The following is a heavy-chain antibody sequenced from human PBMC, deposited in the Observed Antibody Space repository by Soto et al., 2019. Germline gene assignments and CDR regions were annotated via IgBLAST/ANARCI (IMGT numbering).Heavy chain of an antibody. Sequence: SETLSLTCTVSGGTISSGEYCWSWIRKHPGKGLEWIGYIYYSGSNYYNPSLKSRVSISVDTSKNQFSLNLSSVTAADTAIYYCARDRYGVPRGDYFDSWGQGILVTVSS. V-gene: IGHV4-31*03. CDR3: ARDRYGVPRGDYFDS. D-gene: IGHD4-17*01. CDR2: IYYSGSN. CDR1: GGTISSGEYC. J-gene: IGHJ4*02.